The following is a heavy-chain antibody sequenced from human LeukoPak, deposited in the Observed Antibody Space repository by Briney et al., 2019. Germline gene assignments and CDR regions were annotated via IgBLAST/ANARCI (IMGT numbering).Heavy chain of an antibody. D-gene: IGHD2-2*01. J-gene: IGHJ5*02. CDR3: ARDRGTWGKYCSSTSCYFSRFDP. V-gene: IGHV4-61*02. CDR1: GGSISSGSYY. Sequence: SETLSLTCTVSGGSISSGSYYWSWIRQPAGKGLEWIERIYTSGSTNYNPSLKSRVTISVDTSKNQFSLKLSSVTAADTAVYYCARDRGTWGKYCSSTSCYFSRFDPWGQGTLVTVSS. CDR2: IYTSGST.